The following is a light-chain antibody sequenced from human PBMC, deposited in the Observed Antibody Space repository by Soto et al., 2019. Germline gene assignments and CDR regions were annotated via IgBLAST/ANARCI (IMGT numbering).Light chain of an antibody. V-gene: IGKV2-28*01. CDR3: MQGTHWPIT. CDR1: RSLLSSNGYNY. J-gene: IGKJ5*01. CDR2: LGS. Sequence: DAVMTQSPLSLPVTPGEPASISCRSSRSLLSSNGYNYLKWYLQKPGQSPQLLIYLGSNRASGVPDRFSGSGSGTDFTLKISRVEAEDVGVYYCMQGTHWPITFGQGTRLEIK.